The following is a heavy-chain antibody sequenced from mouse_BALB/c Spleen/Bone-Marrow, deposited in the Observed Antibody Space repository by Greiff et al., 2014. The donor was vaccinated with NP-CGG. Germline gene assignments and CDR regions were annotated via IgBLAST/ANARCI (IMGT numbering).Heavy chain of an antibody. D-gene: IGHD5-1-1*01. CDR1: GYTFTSYV. Sequence: EVQLQQSGPELVKPGASVKMSCKASGYTFTSYVMHWVKQKPGQGLEWIGYINPYNDGAKYNEKFKGKATLTSDKSSSTAYMELSSLTSEDSAVYYCARWRYPYAMDYWGQGTSVTVSS. J-gene: IGHJ4*01. V-gene: IGHV1-14*01. CDR3: ARWRYPYAMDY. CDR2: INPYNDGA.